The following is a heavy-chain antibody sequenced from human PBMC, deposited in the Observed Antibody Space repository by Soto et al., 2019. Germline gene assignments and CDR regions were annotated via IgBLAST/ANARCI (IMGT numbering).Heavy chain of an antibody. V-gene: IGHV5-10-1*01. Sequence: GESLKISCKGSGYSFTSYWISWVRQMPGKGLEWMGRIDPSDSYTNYSPSFQGHVTISADKSISTAYLQWSSLKASDTAMYYCAASSGRKIIIFGVVLMKNWFDPWGQGTLVTVSS. CDR1: GYSFTSYW. D-gene: IGHD3-3*01. CDR3: AASSGRKIIIFGVVLMKNWFDP. CDR2: IDPSDSYT. J-gene: IGHJ5*02.